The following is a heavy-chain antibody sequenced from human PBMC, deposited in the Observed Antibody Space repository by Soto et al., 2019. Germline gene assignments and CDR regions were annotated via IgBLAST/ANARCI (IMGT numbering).Heavy chain of an antibody. CDR1: GFTFSNAW. V-gene: IGHV3-15*01. Sequence: GGSLRLSCAASGFTFSNAWMSWVRQAPGKGLEWVGRIKSKTDGGTTDYAAPVKGRFTISRDDSKNTLYLQMNSLKTEDTAVYYCTTAGYYDSSGYYSPFDYWGQGTLVTVSS. CDR3: TTAGYYDSSGYYSPFDY. J-gene: IGHJ4*02. CDR2: IKSKTDGGTT. D-gene: IGHD3-22*01.